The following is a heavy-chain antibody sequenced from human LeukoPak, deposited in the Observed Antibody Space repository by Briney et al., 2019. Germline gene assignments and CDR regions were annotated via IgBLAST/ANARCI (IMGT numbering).Heavy chain of an antibody. CDR2: ISYDGSNK. Sequence: QPGGSLRLSCAASGFTFSSYAMHWVRQAPGKGLEWVAVISYDGSNKYYADSVKGRFTISRDNSKNTLYLQMNSLRAEDTAVYYCARDALGATISSDAFDIWGQGTMVTVSS. J-gene: IGHJ3*02. CDR3: ARDALGATISSDAFDI. V-gene: IGHV3-30-3*01. D-gene: IGHD5-24*01. CDR1: GFTFSSYA.